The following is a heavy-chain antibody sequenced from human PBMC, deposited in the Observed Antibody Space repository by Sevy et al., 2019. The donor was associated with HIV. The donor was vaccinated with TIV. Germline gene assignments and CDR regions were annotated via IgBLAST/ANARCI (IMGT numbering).Heavy chain of an antibody. D-gene: IGHD4-17*01. CDR2: ISYDRSNK. V-gene: IGHV3-30*03. CDR1: GFTFSSYG. Sequence: GGSLRLSCAASGFTFSSYGMHWVRQAPCKGLEWVAVISYDRSNKYYADSVKGRFTISRDNSKNTLYLQMNSLRAEDTAVYYCATPTAPHYYYGMDVWGQGTTVTVSS. J-gene: IGHJ6*02. CDR3: ATPTAPHYYYGMDV.